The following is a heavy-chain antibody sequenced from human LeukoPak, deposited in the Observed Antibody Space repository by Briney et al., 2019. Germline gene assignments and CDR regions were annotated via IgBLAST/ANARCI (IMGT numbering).Heavy chain of an antibody. Sequence: ETLSLTCTVSGGSISSGGYYWSWVRQAPGKGLEWVSGTSGSGGSTYYAGSVKGRFTISRDNSKNTLYLQMNSLRVEDTAVYYCAKNGGSQCYSHLDSWGQGTLVTVSS. CDR3: AKNGGSQCYSHLDS. J-gene: IGHJ4*02. CDR1: GGSISSGGYY. CDR2: TSGSGGST. D-gene: IGHD2-15*01. V-gene: IGHV3-23*01.